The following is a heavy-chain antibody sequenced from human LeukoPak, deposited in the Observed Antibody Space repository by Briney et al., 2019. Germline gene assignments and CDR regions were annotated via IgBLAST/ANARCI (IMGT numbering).Heavy chain of an antibody. CDR1: GYTFTSYG. Sequence: ASVKVSCKASGYTFTSYGISWVRQAPGLGLEWMGWISAYNGNANYAQKLQGRVTMTTDTSTSTAYMELRSLRSDDTAVYYCARALKYSSGWYFDYWGQGTLVTVSS. CDR3: ARALKYSSGWYFDY. CDR2: ISAYNGNA. J-gene: IGHJ4*02. D-gene: IGHD6-19*01. V-gene: IGHV1-18*04.